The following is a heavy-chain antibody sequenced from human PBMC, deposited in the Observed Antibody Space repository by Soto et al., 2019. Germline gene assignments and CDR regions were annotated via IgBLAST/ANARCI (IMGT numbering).Heavy chain of an antibody. CDR2: IYSSGST. J-gene: IGHJ4*02. Sequence: QVQLQESGPGLVKPSETLSLTCTVSGGSVSSGSYYWSWIRQPPGKGLEWLGYIYSSGSTSYNPSLMSRVTISVDTSKNQFSLKLSSVTAADTAVYYCARDGDGYNYWGQGTLVTVSS. CDR3: ARDGDGYNY. D-gene: IGHD5-12*01. V-gene: IGHV4-61*01. CDR1: GGSVSSGSYY.